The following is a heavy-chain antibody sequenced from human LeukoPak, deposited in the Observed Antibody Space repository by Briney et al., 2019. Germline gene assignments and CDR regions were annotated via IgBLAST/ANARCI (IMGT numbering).Heavy chain of an antibody. Sequence: PGASVKVSCKASGYTFTAYYLHWVRQAPGQGLEWMGWINPNSGGGTNYAQNFQGRVTMTRDTSVGTAYMELSRLTSDDTAVYYCARGELLDYWGQGTLVTVSS. CDR1: GYTFTAYY. J-gene: IGHJ4*02. V-gene: IGHV1-2*02. D-gene: IGHD3-10*01. CDR2: INPNSGGGT. CDR3: ARGELLDY.